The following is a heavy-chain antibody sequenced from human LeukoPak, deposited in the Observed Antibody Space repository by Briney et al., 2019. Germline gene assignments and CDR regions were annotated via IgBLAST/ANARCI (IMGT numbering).Heavy chain of an antibody. CDR3: ARVRRQWRPLDAFDI. CDR2: IKQDGSEK. V-gene: IGHV3-7*01. Sequence: PGGSLRLSCAASGFTFSSYWMSWVRQAPGKGLEWVANIKQDGSEKYYVDSVKGRFTISRDNAKNSLYLQMNSLRAEDTAVYYCARVRRQWRPLDAFDIWGQGTMVTVSS. J-gene: IGHJ3*02. CDR1: GFTFSSYW. D-gene: IGHD6-19*01.